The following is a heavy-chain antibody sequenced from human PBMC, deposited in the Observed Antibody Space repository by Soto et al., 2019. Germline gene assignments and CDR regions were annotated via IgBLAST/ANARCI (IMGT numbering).Heavy chain of an antibody. D-gene: IGHD1-1*01. CDR2: IGTAGDT. Sequence: GGSLRLSCAASGFTFSTYDMHWVRQASGEGLEWVSAIGTAGDTYYPGSVKGRFTISRENAKNSLYLQINNLRAEDTAVYYCARENLEVGTNYGMDVWGQGTTVTVSS. J-gene: IGHJ6*02. CDR1: GFTFSTYD. CDR3: ARENLEVGTNYGMDV. V-gene: IGHV3-13*01.